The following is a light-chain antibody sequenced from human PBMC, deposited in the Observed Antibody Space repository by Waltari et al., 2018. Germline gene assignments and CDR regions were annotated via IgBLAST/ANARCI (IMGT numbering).Light chain of an antibody. CDR2: EVT. Sequence: QSALTQPASVSGSPGQSINISCTGTSSDVGSYNLVSWYQQHPGKAPKIMIYEVTQRPSGVANRLSGSKSGNAASVTISGLRAEDEADYYCCSYGGRVVFGGGTKLTV. CDR3: CSYGGRVV. J-gene: IGLJ2*01. CDR1: SSDVGSYNL. V-gene: IGLV2-23*02.